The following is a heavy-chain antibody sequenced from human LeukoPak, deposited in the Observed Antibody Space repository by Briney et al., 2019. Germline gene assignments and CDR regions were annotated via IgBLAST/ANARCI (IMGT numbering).Heavy chain of an antibody. D-gene: IGHD2-8*01. CDR2: IKNDGREQ. V-gene: IGHV3-7*01. CDR3: ANLETGIVPGRAGRFHYMDV. CDR1: GFTFSRFW. Sequence: PGGSLRLSCAASGFTFSRFWMSWVRQAPGKGLEWVANIKNDGREQYYVDSVKGRFTISRDNTKNSLYLQMNSLRAEDTAVYYCANLETGIVPGRAGRFHYMDVWGKGTPVGVSS. J-gene: IGHJ6*03.